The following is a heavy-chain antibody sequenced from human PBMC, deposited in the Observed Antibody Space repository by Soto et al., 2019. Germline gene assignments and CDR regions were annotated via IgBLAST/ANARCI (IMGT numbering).Heavy chain of an antibody. V-gene: IGHV3-30-3*01. CDR2: ISYDGSNK. J-gene: IGHJ6*02. CDR3: ARTGYYDYGMDV. D-gene: IGHD3-9*01. CDR1: GFTFSSYA. Sequence: QPGGSLRLSCAASGFTFSSYAMHWVRQAPGKGLEWVAVISYDGSNKYYADSVKGRFTTSRDNSKNTLYLQMNSLRAEDTAVYYCARTGYYDYGMDVWGQGTTVTAP.